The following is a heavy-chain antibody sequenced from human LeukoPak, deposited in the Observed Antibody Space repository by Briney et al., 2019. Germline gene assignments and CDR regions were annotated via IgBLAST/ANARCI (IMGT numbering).Heavy chain of an antibody. CDR1: GFTFSSYA. CDR3: AKLLTTVTTPYFDY. Sequence: GGSLRLSCAASGFTFSSYAMSWVRPAPGTGLEWVSAISGSGGSTYYADSVKGRFTISRDNSKNTLYLQMNSLRAEDTAVYYCAKLLTTVTTPYFDYWGQGTLVTVSS. D-gene: IGHD4-17*01. CDR2: ISGSGGST. J-gene: IGHJ4*02. V-gene: IGHV3-23*01.